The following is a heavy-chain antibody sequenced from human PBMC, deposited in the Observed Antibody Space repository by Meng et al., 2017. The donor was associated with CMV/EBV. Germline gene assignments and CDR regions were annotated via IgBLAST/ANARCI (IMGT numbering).Heavy chain of an antibody. CDR1: GFTFSAYY. D-gene: IGHD2-2*01. CDR3: ARDPLQYCSSTSCPSPADY. J-gene: IGHJ4*02. V-gene: IGHV3-11*01. CDR2: ISSSGSTI. Sequence: GGSLRLSCAASGFTFSAYYMSWIRQAPGKGLEWVSYISSSGSTIYYADSVKGRFTISRDNAKNSLYLQMNSLRAEDTAVYYCARDPLQYCSSTSCPSPADYWGQGTLVTVSS.